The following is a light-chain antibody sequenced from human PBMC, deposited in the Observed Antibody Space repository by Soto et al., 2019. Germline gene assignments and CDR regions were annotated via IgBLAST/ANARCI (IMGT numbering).Light chain of an antibody. CDR1: SSNIGSNY. CDR3: AAWDDSPV. J-gene: IGLJ3*02. CDR2: SNN. Sequence: QSVLTQPPSASGTPGQRVTISCSGSSSNIGSNYVYWYQQLPGTAPKLLIYSNNQRPSGVPDRFSGSKSGTSASLAISGLRSDDEADYYCAAWDDSPVFGGGTKVTV. V-gene: IGLV1-47*02.